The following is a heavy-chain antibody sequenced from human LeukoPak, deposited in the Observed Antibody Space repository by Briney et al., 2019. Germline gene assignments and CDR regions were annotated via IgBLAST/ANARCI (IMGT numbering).Heavy chain of an antibody. Sequence: ASVKVSCKASGGTFSSYAISWVRQAPGQGLEWMGRIIPILGIANYAQKFQGRVTITADKSTSTAYMELSSLRSEDTAVYYCARPNSSSHSRLHYWGQGPLVPVPS. CDR1: GGTFSSYA. CDR3: ARPNSSSHSRLHY. J-gene: IGHJ4*02. CDR2: IIPILGIA. V-gene: IGHV1-69*04. D-gene: IGHD6-6*01.